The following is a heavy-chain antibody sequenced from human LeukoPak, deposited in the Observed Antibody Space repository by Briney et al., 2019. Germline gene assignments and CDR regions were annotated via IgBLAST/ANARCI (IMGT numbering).Heavy chain of an antibody. CDR1: GFTFSSYA. D-gene: IGHD2-21*02. J-gene: IGHJ5*02. CDR2: ISGSGGST. CDR3: ARDTQHCGGDCVGRRDWFDP. Sequence: GGSLRLSCAASGFTFSSYAMSWVRQAPGKGLEWVSAISGSGGSTYYADSVKGRFTISRDNSKNTLYLQMNSLRAEDTAVYYCARDTQHCGGDCVGRRDWFDPWGQGTLVTVSS. V-gene: IGHV3-23*01.